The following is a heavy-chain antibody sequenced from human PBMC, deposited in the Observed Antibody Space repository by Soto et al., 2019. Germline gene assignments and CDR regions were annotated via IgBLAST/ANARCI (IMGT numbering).Heavy chain of an antibody. Sequence: GGSLRLSCAASGFTFSSYGMHWVRQAPGKGLEWVAVISYDGSNKYYADSVKGRFTISRDNSKNTLYLQMNSLRAEDTAVYYCAKDPGVGAPESDYYYYYGMDVWGQGTTVTVSS. CDR3: AKDPGVGAPESDYYYYYGMDV. CDR1: GFTFSSYG. J-gene: IGHJ6*02. V-gene: IGHV3-30*18. D-gene: IGHD1-26*01. CDR2: ISYDGSNK.